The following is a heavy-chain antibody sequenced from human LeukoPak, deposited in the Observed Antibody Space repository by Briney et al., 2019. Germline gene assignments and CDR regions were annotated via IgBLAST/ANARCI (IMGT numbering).Heavy chain of an antibody. CDR3: ASGDYYDSSVTNWFDP. CDR1: GYTFTGYY. J-gene: IGHJ5*02. D-gene: IGHD3-22*01. V-gene: IGHV1-18*04. CDR2: ISAYNGNT. Sequence: ASVKVSCKASGYTFTGYYMHWVRQAPGQGLEWMGWISAYNGNTNYAQKLQGRVTMTTDTSTSTAYMELRSLRSDDTAVYYCASGDYYDSSVTNWFDPWGQGTLVTVSS.